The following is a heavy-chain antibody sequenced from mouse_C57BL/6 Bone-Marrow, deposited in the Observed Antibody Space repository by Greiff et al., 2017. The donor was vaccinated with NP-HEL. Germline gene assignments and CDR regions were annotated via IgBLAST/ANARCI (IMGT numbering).Heavy chain of an antibody. V-gene: IGHV10-1*01. CDR3: VRQTNYYCDY. CDR1: GFSFNTYA. J-gene: IGHJ2*01. CDR2: IRSKSNNYAT. Sequence: DVQLVESGGGLVQPKGSLKLSCAASGFSFNTYAMNWVRQAPGQGLEWVARIRSKSNNYATYYADSVKDRFTISRDDSESMLYLQMNNLKTEDTAMYYCVRQTNYYCDYWGQGTTLTVSS.